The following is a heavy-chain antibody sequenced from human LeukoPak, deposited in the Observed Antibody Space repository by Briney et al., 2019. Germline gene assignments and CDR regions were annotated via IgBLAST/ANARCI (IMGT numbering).Heavy chain of an antibody. J-gene: IGHJ1*01. CDR2: ISSSGSTI. D-gene: IGHD3-22*01. CDR3: ARPTTYYYDSSGYYYKYFQH. CDR1: GFTFSSYE. V-gene: IGHV3-48*03. Sequence: PGGSLRLSCAASGFTFSSYEMNWVRQAPGKGLEWVSYISSSGSTIYYADSVKGRFTISRDNAKNSLYLQMNSLRAEDTAVYYCARPTTYYYDSSGYYYKYFQHWGQGTLVTVSS.